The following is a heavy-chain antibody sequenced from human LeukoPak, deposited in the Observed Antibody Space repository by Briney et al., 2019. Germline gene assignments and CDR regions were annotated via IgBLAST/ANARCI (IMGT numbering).Heavy chain of an antibody. CDR3: ARVSGDILTY. J-gene: IGHJ4*02. Sequence: GGSLSLSRAASRFTVSSNYMSWVRQSAGKELEWVSVIYSGGSTYYADSVNGRFTISRDNSKNTLYLQMNSLRAEDTAVYYCARVSGDILTYWGQGTLVTVSS. CDR1: RFTVSSNY. D-gene: IGHD3-9*01. V-gene: IGHV3-66*02. CDR2: IYSGGST.